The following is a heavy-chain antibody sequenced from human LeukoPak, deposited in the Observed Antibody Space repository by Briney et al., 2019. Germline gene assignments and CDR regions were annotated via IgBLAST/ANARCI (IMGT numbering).Heavy chain of an antibody. CDR2: ISSSSSYI. V-gene: IGHV3-21*01. J-gene: IGHJ6*02. Sequence: GGSLRLSCAASGFTFSSYSMNWVRQAPGKGLEWVSSISSSSSYIYYADSVKGRFTISRDNAKNSLYLQMNSLRAEDTAVYYCARVHPNYYDSSGYCMPDGMDVWGQGTTVTVSS. CDR3: ARVHPNYYDSSGYCMPDGMDV. D-gene: IGHD3-22*01. CDR1: GFTFSSYS.